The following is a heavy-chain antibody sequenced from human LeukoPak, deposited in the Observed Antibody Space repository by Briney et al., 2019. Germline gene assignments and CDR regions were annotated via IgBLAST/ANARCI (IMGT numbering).Heavy chain of an antibody. J-gene: IGHJ6*02. Sequence: GASVKVSCKASGYTFTGYYMHWVRQAPGQGLEWMGGISPNSGGTNYAQKFQGRVTMTRDTSISTAYMELSRLRSDDTAVYYCARDRYFDWLLRPYYYYSGMDVWGQGTTVTVSS. D-gene: IGHD3-9*01. CDR1: GYTFTGYY. CDR3: ARDRYFDWLLRPYYYYSGMDV. CDR2: ISPNSGGT. V-gene: IGHV1-2*02.